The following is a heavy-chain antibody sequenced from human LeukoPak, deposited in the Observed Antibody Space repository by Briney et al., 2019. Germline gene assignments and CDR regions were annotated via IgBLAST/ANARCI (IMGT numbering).Heavy chain of an antibody. CDR1: GYTFTSYY. CDR3: ARDEGYYDSSGYYYPLGY. CDR2: INPSGGST. V-gene: IGHV1-46*01. D-gene: IGHD3-22*01. J-gene: IGHJ4*02. Sequence: ASVKVSCKASGYTFTSYYMHWVRQAPGQGLEWMGIINPSGGSTSYAQKFQGRVTITRDTSTSTVYMELSSLRSEDTAVYYCARDEGYYDSSGYYYPLGYWGQGTLVAVSS.